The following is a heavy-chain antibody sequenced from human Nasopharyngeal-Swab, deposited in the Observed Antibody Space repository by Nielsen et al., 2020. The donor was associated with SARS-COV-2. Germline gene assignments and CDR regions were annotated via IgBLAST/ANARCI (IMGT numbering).Heavy chain of an antibody. J-gene: IGHJ5*02. CDR3: ASPVEMSTT. V-gene: IGHV1-69*04. CDR2: IIPILGIP. CDR1: GDTFTNSA. Sequence: SVNVSCKPSGDTFTNSAISWVRQAHGQGLEWMGRIIPILGIPNYAQKFQGRLTITADTSTTTAYMELSSLRSEDTAVYYCASPVEMSTTWGQGTLVTVSS. D-gene: IGHD5-24*01.